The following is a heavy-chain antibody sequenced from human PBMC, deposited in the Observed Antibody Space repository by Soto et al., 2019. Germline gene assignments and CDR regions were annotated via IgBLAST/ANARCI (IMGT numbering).Heavy chain of an antibody. CDR3: ARGSMVRGVTTGYYFDY. CDR2: IYYSGST. J-gene: IGHJ4*02. Sequence: SETLSLTCTVSGGSISSGDYYWSWIRQPPGKGLEWIGYIYYSGSTYYNPSLKSRVTISVGTSKNQFSLKLSSVTAADTAVYYCARGSMVRGVTTGYYFDYWGQGTLVTVSS. V-gene: IGHV4-30-4*01. CDR1: GGSISSGDYY. D-gene: IGHD3-10*01.